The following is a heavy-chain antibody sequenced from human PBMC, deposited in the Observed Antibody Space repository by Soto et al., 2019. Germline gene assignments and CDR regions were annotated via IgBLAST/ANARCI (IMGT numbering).Heavy chain of an antibody. CDR3: VKDRTVVVSDDLQH. Sequence: GGSLRLSCAASGFTFSSYAMHWVRQAPGKGLEWVAVISYDGSNKYYADSVKGRFTISRDNSKNTVYLQMNSLRAEDTAVYYCVKDRTVVVSDDLQHWGPGTLATVSS. V-gene: IGHV3-30-3*01. CDR1: GFTFSSYA. D-gene: IGHD2-21*01. CDR2: ISYDGSNK. J-gene: IGHJ1*01.